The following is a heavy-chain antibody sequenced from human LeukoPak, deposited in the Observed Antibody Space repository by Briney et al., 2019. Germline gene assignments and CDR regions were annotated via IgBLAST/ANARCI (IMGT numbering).Heavy chain of an antibody. Sequence: GGSLGLSCAASGFTFSSYAMSWVRQAPGKGLEWVSGISGSGGSTYYADSVKGRFTISRDNSKNTLYLQMNSLRAEDTAVYYCAKITAANVWGTYRFDYWGQGTLVTVSS. J-gene: IGHJ4*02. CDR1: GFTFSSYA. CDR2: ISGSGGST. V-gene: IGHV3-23*01. D-gene: IGHD3-16*02. CDR3: AKITAANVWGTYRFDY.